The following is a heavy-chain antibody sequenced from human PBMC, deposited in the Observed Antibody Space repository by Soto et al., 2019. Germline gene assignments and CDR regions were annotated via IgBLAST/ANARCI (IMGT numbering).Heavy chain of an antibody. CDR3: ARRHLAVAVSPWFDP. V-gene: IGHV2-26*01. CDR1: GLSITDSEMG. D-gene: IGHD6-19*01. CDR2: IDSSGEK. J-gene: IGHJ5*02. Sequence: QVTLKESGPVLVKPTETLTLRCTVSGLSITDSEMGVSWIHQPPGQPLEWLAHIDSSGEKSYRTFLKSRLAISKDTSKSPIVRTITNMDPADTATYYCARRHLAVAVSPWFDPWGQGIPVTVSS.